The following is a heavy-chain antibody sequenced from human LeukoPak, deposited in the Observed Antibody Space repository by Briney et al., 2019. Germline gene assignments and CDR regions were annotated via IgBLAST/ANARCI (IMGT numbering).Heavy chain of an antibody. D-gene: IGHD2-15*01. J-gene: IGHJ5*02. CDR3: ARESWDIEGYNWFDP. Sequence: SETLSLTCTVSGGSVSSGSYYWSWIRQPPGKGLEWIGYFYYSGSTNYNPSLKSRVTISVDTSKNQFSLNLSSVTAADTAVYYCARESWDIEGYNWFDPWGQGTLVTVSS. V-gene: IGHV4-61*01. CDR1: GGSVSSGSYY. CDR2: FYYSGST.